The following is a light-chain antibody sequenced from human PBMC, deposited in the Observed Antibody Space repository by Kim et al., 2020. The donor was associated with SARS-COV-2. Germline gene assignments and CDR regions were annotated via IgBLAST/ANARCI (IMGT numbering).Light chain of an antibody. CDR3: ASWDNSLLAVV. V-gene: IGLV1-44*01. CDR1: STNIGSKP. J-gene: IGLJ2*01. CDR2: TNI. Sequence: GQTVTISCSGSSTNIGSKPVNWYQQGPGTAPKLVIYTNIQRPPGVPARFSGSRSGTSASLAITGLQSEDEAHYYCASWDNSLLAVVFGGGTKVTVL.